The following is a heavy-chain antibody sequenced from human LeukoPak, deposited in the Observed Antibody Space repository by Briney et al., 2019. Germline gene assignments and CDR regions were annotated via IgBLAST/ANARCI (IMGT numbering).Heavy chain of an antibody. CDR3: ARGRYMDV. CDR2: MNPKSGDT. J-gene: IGHJ6*03. V-gene: IGHV1-8*03. CDR1: GYIFIGYE. Sequence: ASVKVSCKTSGYIFIGYEINWVRQATGQGLEWMGWMNPKSGDTGYEQKFQGRVTITRDSSISTVYMELSSLRSDDTALYYCARGRYMDVWGKGTTVTVSS.